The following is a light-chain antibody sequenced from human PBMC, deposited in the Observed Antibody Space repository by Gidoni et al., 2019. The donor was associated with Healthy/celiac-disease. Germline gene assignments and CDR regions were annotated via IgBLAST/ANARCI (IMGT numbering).Light chain of an antibody. CDR1: QSILSSSNNKNY. CDR2: WAS. CDR3: QQYFTTPFT. V-gene: IGKV4-1*01. J-gene: IGKJ3*01. Sequence: DIVMTQSPDSLAVSLDERATINCKSSQSILSSSNNKNYLAWYQQKPGQPPKLLIYWASTRESGVPDRFSGSGSGTDFTLTISSLQAEDVAVYYCQQYFTTPFTFGPGTKVDIK.